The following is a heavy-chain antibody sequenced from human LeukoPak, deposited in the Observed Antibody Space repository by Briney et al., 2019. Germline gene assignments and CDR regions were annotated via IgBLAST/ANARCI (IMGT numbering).Heavy chain of an antibody. CDR2: INPSSGGT. CDR1: GYTFTGYY. CDR3: ARAKYRCSGGSCYPYSPFDY. Sequence: ASVKVSCKPSGYTFTGYYMHWVRQAPGQGLEWMGWINPSSGGTNYPQKFQGRVTMTRDTSLSTAYMELSGLRSDDTAVYYCARAKYRCSGGSCYPYSPFDYWGQGTLVTVSS. V-gene: IGHV1-2*02. D-gene: IGHD2-15*01. J-gene: IGHJ4*02.